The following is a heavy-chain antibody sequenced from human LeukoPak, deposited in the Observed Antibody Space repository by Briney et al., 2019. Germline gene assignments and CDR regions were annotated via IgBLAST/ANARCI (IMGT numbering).Heavy chain of an antibody. J-gene: IGHJ4*02. D-gene: IGHD2-15*01. CDR2: INPNSGGT. CDR3: ARVRLGYCSGGSCPKYYFDY. Sequence: ASVKVSCKASGGTFSSYAISWVRQAPGQGLEWMGWINPNSGGTNYAQKFQGRVTMTRDTSISTAYMELSRLRSDDTAVYYCARVRLGYCSGGSCPKYYFDYWGQGTLVTVSS. V-gene: IGHV1-2*02. CDR1: GGTFSSYA.